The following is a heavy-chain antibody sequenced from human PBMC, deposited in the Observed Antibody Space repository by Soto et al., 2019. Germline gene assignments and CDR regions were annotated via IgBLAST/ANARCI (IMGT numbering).Heavy chain of an antibody. CDR1: GDSVSSNSAA. J-gene: IGHJ6*02. V-gene: IGHV6-1*01. CDR2: TYYRSKWYN. D-gene: IGHD4-4*01. CDR3: ARDRISNYLNQYYYYYGMDV. Sequence: SQTLSLTCAISGDSVSSNSAAWNWIRQPPSRGLEWLGRTYYRSKWYNDYAVSVKSRITINPDTSKNQFSLQLNSVTPEDTAVYYCARDRISNYLNQYYYYYGMDVWGQGTTVTVSS.